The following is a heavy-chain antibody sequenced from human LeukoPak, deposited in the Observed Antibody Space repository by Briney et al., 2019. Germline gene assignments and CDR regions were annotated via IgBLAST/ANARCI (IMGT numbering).Heavy chain of an antibody. CDR3: VSGGVHYDAFDY. D-gene: IGHD3-16*01. CDR1: GGSMNPYT. CDR2: SYTSGTT. Sequence: SETLSLTCTVSGGSMNPYTWTWIRQPAGKGLEWIGRSYTSGTTNYNRSLESRVTMSVDTSKNHFSLRLTSVTAADTAVYYCVSGGVHYDAFDYWGQGTLVTVSS. V-gene: IGHV4-4*07. J-gene: IGHJ4*02.